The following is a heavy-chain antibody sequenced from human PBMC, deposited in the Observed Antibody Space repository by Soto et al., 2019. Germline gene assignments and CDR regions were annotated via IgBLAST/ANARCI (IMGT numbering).Heavy chain of an antibody. CDR2: ISYDGSNK. J-gene: IGHJ4*02. V-gene: IGHV3-30*18. Sequence: PGGSLRLSCAASGFTFSIYGMHWVRQAPGKGLEWVAVISYDGSNKYYADSVKGRFTISRDNSKNTLYLQMNSLRAEDTAVYYCAKGWTVTQYYFDYWGQGTRVTSPQ. CDR3: AKGWTVTQYYFDY. CDR1: GFTFSIYG. D-gene: IGHD4-17*01.